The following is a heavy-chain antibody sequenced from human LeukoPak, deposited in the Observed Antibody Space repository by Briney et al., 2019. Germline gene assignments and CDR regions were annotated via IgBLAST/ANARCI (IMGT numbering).Heavy chain of an antibody. J-gene: IGHJ4*02. D-gene: IGHD3-3*01. V-gene: IGHV3-23*01. Sequence: PGGSLRLSCAASGFTFSSYAMSWVRQAPGKGLEWVSAISGSGGSTYYADSVKGRFTISRDNSKNTLYLQMNSLRAEDTAVYYCAKGKNVDVLRFLEWLSIFDYWGQGTLVTVSS. CDR1: GFTFSSYA. CDR3: AKGKNVDVLRFLEWLSIFDY. CDR2: ISGSGGST.